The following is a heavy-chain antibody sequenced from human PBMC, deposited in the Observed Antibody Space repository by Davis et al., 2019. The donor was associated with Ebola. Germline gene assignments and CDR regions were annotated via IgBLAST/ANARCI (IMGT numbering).Heavy chain of an antibody. D-gene: IGHD3-22*01. J-gene: IGHJ4*02. CDR2: FDPEDGEA. Sequence: ASVKVSCKVSGYTLTELSIHWVRQAPGKGLEWMGNFDPEDGEAIYAQKFQGRVTMTRDTSTYTLYMELSSLRSEDTAVYYCARAIYYYDNSGYSDYWGQGTLVTVSS. V-gene: IGHV1-24*01. CDR1: GYTLTELS. CDR3: ARAIYYYDNSGYSDY.